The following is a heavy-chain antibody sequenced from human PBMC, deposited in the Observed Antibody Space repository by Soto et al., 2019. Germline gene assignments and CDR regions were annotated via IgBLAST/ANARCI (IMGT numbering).Heavy chain of an antibody. D-gene: IGHD6-13*01. V-gene: IGHV1-46*01. Sequence: ASVKVSCKTSGYTFTRHYIHWVLQAPGQGLEWMGIINPSGGDTSYTLNFQGRVTMTRDTSTNTVYMEVNSLKSEDTAMHYCARENYSTTWALDYWGQGTLVTVSS. J-gene: IGHJ4*02. CDR1: GYTFTRHY. CDR2: INPSGGDT. CDR3: ARENYSTTWALDY.